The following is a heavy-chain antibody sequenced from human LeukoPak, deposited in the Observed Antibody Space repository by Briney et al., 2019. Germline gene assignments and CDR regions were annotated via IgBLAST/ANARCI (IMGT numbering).Heavy chain of an antibody. J-gene: IGHJ5*02. CDR3: ARAVVVPVPGFDP. CDR1: GGSISSYY. D-gene: IGHD2-2*01. V-gene: IGHV4-59*01. Sequence: SETLSLTCTVSGGSISSYYWSWIRQPPGKGLEWIGYIYYSGSTNYNPSLKSRVTIPVDTSKNQFSLKLSSVTAADTAVYYCARAVVVPVPGFDPWGQGTLVTVSS. CDR2: IYYSGST.